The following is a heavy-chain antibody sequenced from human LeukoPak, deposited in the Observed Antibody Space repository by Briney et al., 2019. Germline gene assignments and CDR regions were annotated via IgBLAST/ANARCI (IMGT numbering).Heavy chain of an antibody. Sequence: SETLSLTCTVSGRSISSGSYYWTWIRQHPGKGLEWLGSIYYRGSTYYNPSLKSRVSTSVDTSKNQFSLKLTSMTAADTAVYFCARGLVVTALDYCGQGTLVTVSS. V-gene: IGHV4-31*03. CDR3: ARGLVVTALDY. D-gene: IGHD2-21*02. J-gene: IGHJ4*02. CDR2: IYYRGST. CDR1: GRSISSGSYY.